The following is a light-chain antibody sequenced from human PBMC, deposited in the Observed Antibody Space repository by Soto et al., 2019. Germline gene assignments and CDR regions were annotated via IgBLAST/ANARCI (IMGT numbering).Light chain of an antibody. V-gene: IGKV1-33*01. CDR3: QQYENLPT. CDR2: DAS. CDR1: QTIKNY. J-gene: IGKJ5*01. Sequence: DIQMTKSQSSLSESVGDRVTITCKASQTIKNYLNWYQQKPGRAPKLLIYDASNLEAGVPSRFRGSGSGTDFTFTISRLQPEDIATYYCQQYENLPTFGQGTRLEIK.